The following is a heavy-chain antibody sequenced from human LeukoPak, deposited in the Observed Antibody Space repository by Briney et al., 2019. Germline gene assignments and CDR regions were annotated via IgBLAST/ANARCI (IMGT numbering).Heavy chain of an antibody. CDR3: ARGLWGYYFDY. J-gene: IGHJ4*02. V-gene: IGHV4-38-2*02. D-gene: IGHD3-10*01. Sequence: SETLSLTCTVSGYSISSGYYWGWIRQPPGKGLEWIGSIYHSGSTYYNPSLKSRVTISVDTSKNQFSLKLSSVTAADTAVYYCARGLWGYYFDYWGQGTLVTVSS. CDR2: IYHSGST. CDR1: GYSISSGYY.